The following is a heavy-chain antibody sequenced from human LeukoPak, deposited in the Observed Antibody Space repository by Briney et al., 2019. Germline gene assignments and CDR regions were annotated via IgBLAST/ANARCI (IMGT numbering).Heavy chain of an antibody. Sequence: GGSLRLSCSASGFTFSSYAMTWVRQAPGKGLEWVSYISSSSTIYYADSVKGRFTISRDNAKNSLYLQMNSLRAEDTAVYYCARANWGSPPWSNAFDIWGQGTMVTVSS. CDR2: ISSSSTI. CDR3: ARANWGSPPWSNAFDI. CDR1: GFTFSSYA. V-gene: IGHV3-48*04. D-gene: IGHD7-27*01. J-gene: IGHJ3*02.